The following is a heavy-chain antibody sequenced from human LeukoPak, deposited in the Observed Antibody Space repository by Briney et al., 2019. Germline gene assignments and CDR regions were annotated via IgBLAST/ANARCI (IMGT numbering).Heavy chain of an antibody. D-gene: IGHD2-15*01. V-gene: IGHV4-59*01. J-gene: IGHJ4*02. CDR3: ARGWHCSGGSCYSIDY. Sequence: SSETLSLTCTVSGGFISNYYWSWIRQPPGKGLEWIAYIYYSGSTNYNPSLKSRVTISVDTSKNQFSLKLSSVTAADTAVYYCARGWHCSGGSCYSIDYWGQGTLVTVSS. CDR2: IYYSGST. CDR1: GGFISNYY.